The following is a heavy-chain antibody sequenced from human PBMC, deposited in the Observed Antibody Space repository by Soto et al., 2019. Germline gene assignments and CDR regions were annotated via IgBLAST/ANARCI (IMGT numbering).Heavy chain of an antibody. Sequence: SETLSLTCNVSGGSLSSFYWSWIRQPPGRGLEWLASIYFSGSPYYSPSLKSRVTISVDTSKNQFALELSSVTPADTAVYYCARHYAVVLYYFDYWGQGTLVTVSS. CDR2: IYFSGSP. J-gene: IGHJ4*02. CDR3: ARHYAVVLYYFDY. V-gene: IGHV4-59*05. CDR1: GGSLSSFY. D-gene: IGHD2-15*01.